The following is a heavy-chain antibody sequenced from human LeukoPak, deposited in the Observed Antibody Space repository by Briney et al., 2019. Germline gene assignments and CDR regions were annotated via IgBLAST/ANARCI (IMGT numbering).Heavy chain of an antibody. CDR1: GGSISSYY. V-gene: IGHV4-4*07. Sequence: SETLSLTCTVSGGSISSYYWSWILQPAGKGLEWIGRIYTSGSTNYNPSLKSRVTMSVDTSKNQFSLKLSSVTAADTAVYYCARGLRRGVTDFDYWGQGTLVTVSS. J-gene: IGHJ4*02. CDR2: IYTSGST. CDR3: ARGLRRGVTDFDY. D-gene: IGHD2-21*02.